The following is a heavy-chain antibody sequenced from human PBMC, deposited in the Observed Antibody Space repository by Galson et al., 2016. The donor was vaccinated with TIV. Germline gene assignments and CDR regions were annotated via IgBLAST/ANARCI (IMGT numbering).Heavy chain of an antibody. CDR1: GFSFSTYT. V-gene: IGHV3-23*01. Sequence: SLRLSCAASGFSFSTYTVAWVRQAPGKAPFWVSIINYSGVITYYADSVKGRFSISRDNSKNMLHLQMNSLRAEDTAKYYCVGVYNGRFDSWGQGTLVTVST. CDR2: INYSGVIT. J-gene: IGHJ4*02. D-gene: IGHD3-10*01. CDR3: VGVYNGRFDS.